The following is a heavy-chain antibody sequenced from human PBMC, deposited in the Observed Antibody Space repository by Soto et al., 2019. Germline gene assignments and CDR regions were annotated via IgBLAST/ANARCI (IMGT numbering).Heavy chain of an antibody. CDR2: IYSGGST. Sequence: EVQLVESGGGLVQPGGSLRLSCAASGFTVSSNYMGWVRQAPGKGLEWVSVIYSGGSTYYADSVKGRFTISRDNSKNTLDLQMNSLRAEDTAVYYCARDRIPTGMDVWGQGTTVTVSS. CDR1: GFTVSSNY. CDR3: ARDRIPTGMDV. V-gene: IGHV3-66*01. J-gene: IGHJ6*02.